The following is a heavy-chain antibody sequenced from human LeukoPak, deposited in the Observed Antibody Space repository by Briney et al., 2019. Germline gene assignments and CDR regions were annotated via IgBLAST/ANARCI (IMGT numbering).Heavy chain of an antibody. CDR1: GGSFSGYY. CDR2: INHSGST. J-gene: IGHJ6*02. D-gene: IGHD2-21*02. CDR3: ARYSYCGGDCLGNGMDV. Sequence: PSETLSLTCAVYGGSFSGYYWSWIRQPPGKGLEWIGEINHSGSTNYNPSLKSRVTISVDTSKNQFSLKLSSVTAADTAVYYCARYSYCGGDCLGNGMDVWGQGTTVTVSS. V-gene: IGHV4-34*01.